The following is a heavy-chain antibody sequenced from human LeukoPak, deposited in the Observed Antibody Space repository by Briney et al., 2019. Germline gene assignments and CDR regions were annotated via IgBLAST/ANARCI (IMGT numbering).Heavy chain of an antibody. CDR3: ARVHYGDYGGKGFYFDY. J-gene: IGHJ4*02. CDR1: GGSISSYY. V-gene: IGHV4-59*01. D-gene: IGHD4-17*01. Sequence: SETLSLTCTVSGGSISSYYWSWIRQPPGKGLEWIGYIYYSGSTNYNPSLKSRVTISVDTSKNQFSLKLSSVTAADTAVYYCARVHYGDYGGKGFYFDYWGQGPRSPSPQ. CDR2: IYYSGST.